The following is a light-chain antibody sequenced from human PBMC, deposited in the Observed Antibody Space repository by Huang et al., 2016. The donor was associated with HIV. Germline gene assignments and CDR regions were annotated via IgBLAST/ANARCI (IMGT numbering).Light chain of an antibody. Sequence: DIQMTQSPSSLSASVGDRVTITCRASQTINNYLNWYHQKPGKAPNLLIYAASSVQSGVPSMFSGSGSGTEFTLTISSLQLEDFATYYCQQTYSAVTFGQGTKVEIK. J-gene: IGKJ1*01. CDR1: QTINNY. V-gene: IGKV1-39*01. CDR2: AAS. CDR3: QQTYSAVT.